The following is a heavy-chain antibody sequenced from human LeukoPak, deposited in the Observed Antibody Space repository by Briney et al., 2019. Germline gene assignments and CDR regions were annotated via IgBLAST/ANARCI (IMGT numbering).Heavy chain of an antibody. D-gene: IGHD1-26*01. Sequence: GSLRLSCAASGFTFSSYAMSWVRQAPGKGLEWVSAISGSGGSTYYADSVKGRFTISRDNAKNTLYLQMNSLSAEDTAVYYCAREVSGSSYFDYWGQGTQVTVSS. V-gene: IGHV3-23*01. J-gene: IGHJ4*02. CDR3: AREVSGSSYFDY. CDR2: ISGSGGST. CDR1: GFTFSSYA.